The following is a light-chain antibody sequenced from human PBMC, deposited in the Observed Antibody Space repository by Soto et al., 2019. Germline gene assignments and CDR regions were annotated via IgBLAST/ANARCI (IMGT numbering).Light chain of an antibody. V-gene: IGKV3-15*01. J-gene: IGKJ1*01. Sequence: EIVMTQSPATLSLSPGERATLSCRASQSVSDYLRWYQQTPGQPPRLLIFTASTRATGVPARFSGSGSGTEITLSIGSLQSEDFADYYCQQDSSPLRTFGQGSKVEIK. CDR2: TAS. CDR1: QSVSDY. CDR3: QQDSSPLRT.